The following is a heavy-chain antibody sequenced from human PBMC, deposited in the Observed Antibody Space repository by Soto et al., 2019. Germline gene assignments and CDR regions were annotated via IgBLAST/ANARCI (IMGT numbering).Heavy chain of an antibody. D-gene: IGHD6-19*01. Sequence: SVKVSCKASGGTFSSYAISWVRQAPGQGLEWMGGIIPIFGTANYAQKFQGRVMITADESTSTAYMELSSLRSEDTAVYYCAREGNSSGWFGTYFDYWGQGTLVTVSS. CDR1: GGTFSSYA. CDR2: IIPIFGTA. CDR3: AREGNSSGWFGTYFDY. J-gene: IGHJ4*02. V-gene: IGHV1-69*13.